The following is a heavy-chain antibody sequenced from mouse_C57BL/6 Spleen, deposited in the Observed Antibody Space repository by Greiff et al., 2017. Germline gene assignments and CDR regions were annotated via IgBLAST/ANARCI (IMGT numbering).Heavy chain of an antibody. J-gene: IGHJ1*03. Sequence: EVQRVESGGGLVKPGGSLKLSCAASGFTFSSYAMSWVRQTPEKRLEWVATISDGGSYTYYPDNVKGRFTISRDNAKNNLYLQMSHLKSEDTAMYYCARGSYYSNYWYFDVWGTGTTVTVSS. D-gene: IGHD2-5*01. CDR2: ISDGGSYT. CDR1: GFTFSSYA. CDR3: ARGSYYSNYWYFDV. V-gene: IGHV5-4*01.